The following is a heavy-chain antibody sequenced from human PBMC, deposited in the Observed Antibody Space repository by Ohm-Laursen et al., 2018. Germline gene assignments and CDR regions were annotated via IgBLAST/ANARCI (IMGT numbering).Heavy chain of an antibody. CDR2: INQSGST. CDR1: GESSSGYF. D-gene: IGHD6-19*01. J-gene: IGHJ6*02. CDR3: ARGSGFFKLDV. Sequence: TLSLTCVVNGESSSGYFWNWIRQPPGKGLEWIGEINQSGSTKYNPSLKRRVTLSADSSNSQFSLRLTSVTAADTATYYCARGSGFFKLDVWGQGTTVIVSS. V-gene: IGHV4-34*01.